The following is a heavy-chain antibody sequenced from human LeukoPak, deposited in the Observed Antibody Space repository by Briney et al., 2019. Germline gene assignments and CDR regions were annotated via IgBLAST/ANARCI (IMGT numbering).Heavy chain of an antibody. CDR2: ISSSSYI. J-gene: IGHJ4*02. CDR3: AREVLVLTDFDY. V-gene: IGHV3-21*01. CDR1: GFTFSSYS. Sequence: PGGSLRLSCAASGFTFSSYSMNWVRQAPGKGLEWVSSISSSSYIYYADSVKGRFTISRDNAKNSLYLQMNSLRAEDTAVYYCAREVLVLTDFDYWGQGTLVTVSS. D-gene: IGHD4/OR15-4a*01.